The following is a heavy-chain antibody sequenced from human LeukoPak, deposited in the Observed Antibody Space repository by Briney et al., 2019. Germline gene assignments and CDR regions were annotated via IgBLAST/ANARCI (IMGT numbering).Heavy chain of an antibody. J-gene: IGHJ4*02. CDR1: GYTLTELS. V-gene: IGHV1-24*01. D-gene: IGHD3-9*01. Sequence: ASVTVSCKVSGYTLTELSMHWVRQAPGKGLEWMGGFDPEDGETIYAQKFQGRVTMTEDTSTDTAYMELSSLRSEDTAVYYCATGFSKYYDILTVGYFDYWGQGTLVTVSS. CDR3: ATGFSKYYDILTVGYFDY. CDR2: FDPEDGET.